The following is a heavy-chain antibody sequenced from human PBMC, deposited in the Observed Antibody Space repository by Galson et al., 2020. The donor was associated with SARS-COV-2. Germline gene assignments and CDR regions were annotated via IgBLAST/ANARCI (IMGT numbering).Heavy chain of an antibody. CDR2: ISGSGGST. D-gene: IGHD2-2*01. V-gene: IGHV3-23*01. J-gene: IGHJ3*02. CDR1: GFTFSSYA. CDR3: ANTPARTFDI. Sequence: GESLKISCAASGFTFSSYAMSWVRQAPGKGLEWVSAISGSGGSTYYADSVKGRFTISRDNSKNTLYLQMNSLRAEDTAVYYCANTPARTFDIWGQGTIVTVSS.